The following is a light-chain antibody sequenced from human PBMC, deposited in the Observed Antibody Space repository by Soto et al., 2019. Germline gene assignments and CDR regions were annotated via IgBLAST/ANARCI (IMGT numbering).Light chain of an antibody. V-gene: IGKV1-39*01. J-gene: IGKJ1*01. CDR1: QSISSY. CDR2: AAS. CDR3: QQSYSTPWT. Sequence: DIQMTQSPSSLSASVGDRVTITCRARQSISSYLNWYQQKPGKAPKLLIYAASSLQSGVPSRFSGSGSGTDFTLNISSLQPEDFATYYCQQSYSTPWTFGQGTKVEIK.